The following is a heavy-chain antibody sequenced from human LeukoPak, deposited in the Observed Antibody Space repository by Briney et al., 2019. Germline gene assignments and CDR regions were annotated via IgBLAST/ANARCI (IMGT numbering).Heavy chain of an antibody. J-gene: IGHJ6*02. CDR3: ARDVDTAMDAYYYYGMDV. V-gene: IGHV3-30-3*01. Sequence: GGSLRLSGAASGFTFSSYAMHWVRQAPGKGLEWVAVISYDGSNKYYADSVKGRFTISRDNSKNTLYLQMNSLRAEDTAVYYCARDVDTAMDAYYYYGMDVWGQGTTVTVSS. CDR1: GFTFSSYA. CDR2: ISYDGSNK. D-gene: IGHD5-18*01.